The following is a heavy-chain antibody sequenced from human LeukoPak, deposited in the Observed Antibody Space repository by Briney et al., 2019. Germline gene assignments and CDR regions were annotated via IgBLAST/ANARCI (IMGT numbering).Heavy chain of an antibody. J-gene: IGHJ4*02. CDR3: ARDDKRYCSSTSCPLDY. Sequence: ASVKVSCKASGGTFSSYAISWVRQAPGQGLEWMGRIIPIFGTANYAQKLQGRVTITTDESTSTAYMELSSLRSEDTAVYYCARDDKRYCSSTSCPLDYWGQGTLVTVSS. V-gene: IGHV1-69*05. D-gene: IGHD2-2*01. CDR2: IIPIFGTA. CDR1: GGTFSSYA.